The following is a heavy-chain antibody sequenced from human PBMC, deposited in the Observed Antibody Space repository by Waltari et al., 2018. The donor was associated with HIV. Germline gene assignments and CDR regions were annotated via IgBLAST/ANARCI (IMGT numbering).Heavy chain of an antibody. D-gene: IGHD6-25*01. J-gene: IGHJ4*03. V-gene: IGHV3-33*01. CDR1: GFIFSDFA. CDR3: VRGLKGAAAHTPSGY. CDR2: VSADGSVE. Sequence: VQLVESGGAWVQPGRSLRVSCAASGFIFSDFAMHWVRQAPGKALEWVTFVSADGSVEDYADFVGGRFKISKDNSRKVVYLQMNNLLLNDTAVYYCVRGLKGAAAHTPSGYWGQGTRVVVSS.